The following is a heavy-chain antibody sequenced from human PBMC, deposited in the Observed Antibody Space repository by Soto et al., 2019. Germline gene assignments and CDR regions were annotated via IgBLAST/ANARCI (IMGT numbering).Heavy chain of an antibody. CDR3: AKSLRFLEWLFDY. Sequence: GGSLRLSCAASGFTFSSYAMSWVRQAPGKGLEWVSAISGSGGSTYYADSVKGRFTISRDNSKNTLYLQMNSLSAEDTAVYYCAKSLRFLEWLFDYWGQGTLVTVSS. CDR1: GFTFSSYA. CDR2: ISGSGGST. J-gene: IGHJ4*02. V-gene: IGHV3-23*01. D-gene: IGHD3-3*01.